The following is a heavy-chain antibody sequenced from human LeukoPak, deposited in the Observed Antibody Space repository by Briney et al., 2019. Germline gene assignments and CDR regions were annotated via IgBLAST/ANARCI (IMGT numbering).Heavy chain of an antibody. V-gene: IGHV4-4*07. Sequence: SETLSLTCTVSGGSISSYYWSWIRQPAGKGLEWIGRIYTSGSTNYNPSLKSRVTMSVDTSKNQFSLKLSSVTAADTAVYYCERVGSQSIAVEYFQHWGQGTLVTVSS. CDR3: ERVGSQSIAVEYFQH. D-gene: IGHD6-19*01. CDR1: GGSISSYY. J-gene: IGHJ1*01. CDR2: IYTSGST.